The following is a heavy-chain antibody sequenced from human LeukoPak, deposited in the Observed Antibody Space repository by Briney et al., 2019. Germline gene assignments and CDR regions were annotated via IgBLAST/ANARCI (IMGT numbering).Heavy chain of an antibody. V-gene: IGHV3-30*03. CDR2: ISYDGSNK. D-gene: IGHD4-23*01. CDR3: AVGYGGNSPHDY. Sequence: QTGGSLRLSCAASGFTFSSYGMHWVRQAPGKGLEWVAVISYDGSNKYYADSVKGRFTISRDNSKNTLYLQMSSLRAEDTAVYYCAVGYGGNSPHDYWGQGTLVTVSS. J-gene: IGHJ4*02. CDR1: GFTFSSYG.